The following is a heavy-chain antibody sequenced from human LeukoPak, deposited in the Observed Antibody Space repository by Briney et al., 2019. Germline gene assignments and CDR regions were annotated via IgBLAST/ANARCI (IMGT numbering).Heavy chain of an antibody. V-gene: IGHV3-23*01. CDR3: AKAVSDFWSALDS. J-gene: IGHJ4*02. D-gene: IGHD3-3*01. CDR2: VGGSAGGT. CDR1: GFSFSSHA. Sequence: PGGSLRLSCAASGFSFSSHALSWVRLAPGKGLEWVSGVGGSAGGTYYSDSVRGRFSISRDNSKNTLYLQMNSLRAEDTAIYYCAKAVSDFWSALDSWGQGTLVTVSS.